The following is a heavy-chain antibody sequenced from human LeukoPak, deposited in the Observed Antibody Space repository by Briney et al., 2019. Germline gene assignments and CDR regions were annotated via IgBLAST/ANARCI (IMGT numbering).Heavy chain of an antibody. D-gene: IGHD3-22*01. CDR3: ARDGGIWYYDSSVDAFDI. Sequence: SETLSLTCTVSGYSISSGYYWGWIRQPPGKGLEWIGSIYHSGSTYYNPSLKSRVTISVDTSKNQFSLKLSSATAADTAVYYCARDGGIWYYDSSVDAFDIWGQGTMVTVSS. CDR1: GYSISSGYY. J-gene: IGHJ3*02. V-gene: IGHV4-38-2*02. CDR2: IYHSGST.